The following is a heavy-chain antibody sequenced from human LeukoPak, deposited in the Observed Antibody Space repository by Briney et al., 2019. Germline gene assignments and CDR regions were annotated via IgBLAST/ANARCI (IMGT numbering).Heavy chain of an antibody. V-gene: IGHV3-30-3*01. CDR2: ISYDGSTK. Sequence: GGSLRLSCAASGFTFSRYEMNWVRQAPGKGLEWVAVISYDGSTKYYADSVKGRFTISRDNSKNTLYLQMNSLRPEDTAVYYCARAGGSYNGPFDYWGQGTLVTVSS. CDR3: ARAGGSYNGPFDY. J-gene: IGHJ4*02. CDR1: GFTFSRYE. D-gene: IGHD1-26*01.